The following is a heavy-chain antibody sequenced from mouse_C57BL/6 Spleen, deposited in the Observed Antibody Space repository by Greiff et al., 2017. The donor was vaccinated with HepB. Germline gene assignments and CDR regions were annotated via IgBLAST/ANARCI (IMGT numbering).Heavy chain of an antibody. V-gene: IGHV1-50*01. CDR2: IDPSDSYT. D-gene: IGHD1-1*01. Sequence: VQLQQSGAELVMPGASVKLSCKASGYTFTSYWMHWVKQRPGQGLEWIGEIDPSDSYTNYNQKFKGKATLTVDTSSSTAYMQLSSLTSEDSAVYYCASALYYYGSSNYFDYWGQGTTLTVSS. CDR1: GYTFTSYW. CDR3: ASALYYYGSSNYFDY. J-gene: IGHJ2*01.